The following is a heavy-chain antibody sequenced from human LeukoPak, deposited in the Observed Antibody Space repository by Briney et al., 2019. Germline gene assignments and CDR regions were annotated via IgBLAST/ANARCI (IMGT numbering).Heavy chain of an antibody. CDR2: IKQDGSEK. D-gene: IGHD1-26*01. V-gene: IGHV3-7*01. J-gene: IGHJ4*02. CDR1: GFIFSTYW. CDR3: VRDGVGAPPFDY. Sequence: GGSLRLSCAASGFIFSTYWMSWVRQAPGKGLEWVANIKQDGSEKYYVDSVKGRFTISRDNAKNTLFLQMNSLRAEDTAVYYCVRDGVGAPPFDYWGQGTLVTVSS.